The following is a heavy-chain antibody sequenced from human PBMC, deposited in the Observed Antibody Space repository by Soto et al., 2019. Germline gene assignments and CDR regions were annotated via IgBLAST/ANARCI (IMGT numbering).Heavy chain of an antibody. J-gene: IGHJ3*02. CDR3: ARYSYLLGGHYAFDI. Sequence: SETLSLTCIVSGGSISSYYWSWIRQPPGKGLEWIGYIYYSGSTNYNPSLKSRVTISVDTSKNQFSLKLSSVTAADTAVYYCARYSYLLGGHYAFDIWGQGTMVT. CDR2: IYYSGST. CDR1: GGSISSYY. V-gene: IGHV4-59*08. D-gene: IGHD1-26*01.